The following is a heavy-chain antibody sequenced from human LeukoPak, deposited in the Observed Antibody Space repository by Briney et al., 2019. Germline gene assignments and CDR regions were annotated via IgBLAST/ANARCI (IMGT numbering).Heavy chain of an antibody. CDR3: AGRVYDSSGYYSSATGRGYYFDY. Sequence: PGESLKISCKGSGYSFTSYWIGWVRQMPGKGLEWMGIIYPGDSDTRYSPSFQGQVTISADKSISTAYLQWSSLKASDTAMYYCAGRVYDSSGYYSSATGRGYYFDYWGQGTLVTVSS. CDR1: GYSFTSYW. J-gene: IGHJ4*02. D-gene: IGHD3-22*01. CDR2: IYPGDSDT. V-gene: IGHV5-51*01.